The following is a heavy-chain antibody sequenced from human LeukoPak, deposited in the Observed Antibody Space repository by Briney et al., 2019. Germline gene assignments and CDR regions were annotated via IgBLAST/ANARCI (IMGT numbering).Heavy chain of an antibody. D-gene: IGHD3-9*01. CDR2: IYYIGST. Sequence: PSETLSLTCTVSGGSISSYYWSWIRQPPGKGLEWVGYIYYIGSTNYNPSLKSRVTISVDKSKNQFSLKLSSVTAADTAVYYCARAVRYFDWLTPFDYWGQGTLVTVSS. CDR3: ARAVRYFDWLTPFDY. V-gene: IGHV4-59*01. J-gene: IGHJ4*02. CDR1: GGSISSYY.